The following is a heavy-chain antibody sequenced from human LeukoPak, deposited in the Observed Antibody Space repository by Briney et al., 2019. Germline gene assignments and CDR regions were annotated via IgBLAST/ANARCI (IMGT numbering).Heavy chain of an antibody. CDR3: ARDQCSSTSCWILDY. D-gene: IGHD2-2*01. Sequence: ASVKVSCKASGYTFTGYYMHWVRQAPGQGLEWMGWINPNSGGTNSAQRFQGRVAMTRDTSISTAYMELSRLTSDDTAVYYCARDQCSSTSCWILDYWGQGTLITVSS. J-gene: IGHJ4*02. V-gene: IGHV1-2*02. CDR1: GYTFTGYY. CDR2: INPNSGGT.